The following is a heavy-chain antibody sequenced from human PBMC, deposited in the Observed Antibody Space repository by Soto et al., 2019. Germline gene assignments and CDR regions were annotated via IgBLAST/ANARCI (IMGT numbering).Heavy chain of an antibody. Sequence: QVQLVESGGGLVKPGGSLRLSCAASGFTFSDYYMSWIRQAPGKGLEWVSYITSRSTIYYADSVKGRFTISRDKAKNSLYLQMNSLRAEDTAVYYCARAPYSSGWYDYYYGMDVWGQGTTVTVSS. J-gene: IGHJ6*02. CDR2: ITSRSTI. CDR3: ARAPYSSGWYDYYYGMDV. D-gene: IGHD6-19*01. CDR1: GFTFSDYY. V-gene: IGHV3-11*01.